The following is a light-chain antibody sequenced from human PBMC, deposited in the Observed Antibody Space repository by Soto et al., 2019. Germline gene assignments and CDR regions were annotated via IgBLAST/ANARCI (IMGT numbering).Light chain of an antibody. Sequence: EIVMTQSPATLSVSPGERATLSCRASQSVSSNLAWYQQKPGQAPRLLIYGASTRATGIPARFSGSGSGTEFTLTISSLQSEDFAFYYCQQNNKWPPVTFGGGTKVEIK. CDR3: QQNNKWPPVT. J-gene: IGKJ4*01. V-gene: IGKV3-15*01. CDR1: QSVSSN. CDR2: GAS.